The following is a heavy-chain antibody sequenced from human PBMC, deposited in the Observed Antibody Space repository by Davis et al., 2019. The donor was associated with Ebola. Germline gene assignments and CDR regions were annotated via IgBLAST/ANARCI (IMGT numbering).Heavy chain of an antibody. CDR2: ISGSGGST. D-gene: IGHD4-23*01. Sequence: GESLKISCAVSGFTVSSNYMSWVRQAPGKGLEWVSAISGSGGSTYYADSVKGRFTISRDNSKNTLYLQMNSLRAEDTAVYYCAKDRVVRWGYWGQGTLVTVSS. V-gene: IGHV3-23*01. CDR3: AKDRVVRWGY. J-gene: IGHJ4*02. CDR1: GFTVSSNY.